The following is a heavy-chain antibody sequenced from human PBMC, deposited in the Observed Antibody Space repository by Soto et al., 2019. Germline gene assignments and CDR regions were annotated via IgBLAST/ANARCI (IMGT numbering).Heavy chain of an antibody. D-gene: IGHD5-12*01. CDR1: GYTFTTYA. CDR2: IHAGNGNT. CDR3: ARDAYSGYGRGSYYYYGMDV. J-gene: IGHJ6*02. Sequence: GASVKVSCKTSGYTFTTYAVHWVRQAPGQGLEWMGWIHAGNGNTEYSQKFQGRATITRDTSASTAYMELSSLRSEDTAVYYCARDAYSGYGRGSYYYYGMDVWGQGTTVTVSS. V-gene: IGHV1-3*01.